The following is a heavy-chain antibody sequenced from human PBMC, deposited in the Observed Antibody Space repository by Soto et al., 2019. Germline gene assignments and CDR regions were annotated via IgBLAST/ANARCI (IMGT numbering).Heavy chain of an antibody. Sequence: QVQLEESGGGVVQPGRSLRLSCEASGFTFNTYSMHWVRQPPGKGLEWLAAIWYDGTQKYYADSVKGRFIISRDNSKKTLCLEMNSLRAEDRAVYYCARAGGTTVTGLWHFDSWGQGTLVTVSS. CDR3: ARAGGTTVTGLWHFDS. D-gene: IGHD4-17*01. CDR2: IWYDGTQK. V-gene: IGHV3-33*01. J-gene: IGHJ4*02. CDR1: GFTFNTYS.